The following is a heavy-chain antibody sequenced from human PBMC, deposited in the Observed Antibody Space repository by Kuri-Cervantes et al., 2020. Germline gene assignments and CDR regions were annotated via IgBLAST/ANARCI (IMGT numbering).Heavy chain of an antibody. Sequence: ASVKVSCKASGYTFTSYGISWVRQAPGQGLEWMGWISAYNGNTNYAQKLQGRVTMTTDTSTSTAYMELRSLRSDDTAVYYCARGVNYGDYLKWFDPWGQGTLVTVSS. J-gene: IGHJ5*02. CDR2: ISAYNGNT. CDR1: GYTFTSYG. CDR3: ARGVNYGDYLKWFDP. V-gene: IGHV1-18*01. D-gene: IGHD4-17*01.